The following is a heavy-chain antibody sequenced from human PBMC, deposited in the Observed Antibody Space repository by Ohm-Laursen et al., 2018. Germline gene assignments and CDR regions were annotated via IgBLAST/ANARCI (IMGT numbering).Heavy chain of an antibody. D-gene: IGHD6-19*01. CDR3: ARGSGFFKLDV. V-gene: IGHV4-34*01. CDR2: INQSGST. CDR1: GGSISSYY. Sequence: SETLSLTCIVSGGSISSYYWSWIRQPPGKGLGWIGEINQSGSTKYNPSLKRRVTLSADSSNSQFSLRLTSVTAADTATYYCARGSGFFKLDVWGQGTTVTVSS. J-gene: IGHJ6*02.